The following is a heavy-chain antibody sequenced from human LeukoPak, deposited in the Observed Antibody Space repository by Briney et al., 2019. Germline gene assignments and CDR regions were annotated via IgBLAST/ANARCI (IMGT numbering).Heavy chain of an antibody. D-gene: IGHD3-16*01. J-gene: IGHJ5*02. CDR2: ISGSGGST. CDR3: AKGGAESDYDYVWGSWREGYNNWFDP. Sequence: GASLRLSCAASGFTFSSYAMSWVRQAPGKGLEWVSAISGSGGSTYYADSVKGRFTISRDNSKNTLYLQMNSLRAEDTAVYYCAKGGAESDYDYVWGSWREGYNNWFDPWGQGTLVTVSS. V-gene: IGHV3-23*01. CDR1: GFTFSSYA.